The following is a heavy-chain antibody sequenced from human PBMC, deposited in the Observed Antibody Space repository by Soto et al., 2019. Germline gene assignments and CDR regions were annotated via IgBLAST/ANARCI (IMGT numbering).Heavy chain of an antibody. CDR3: ARDREGHYDILTGYSASGGMDV. Sequence: QVQLVESGGGVVQPGRSLRLSCAASGFTFSSYAMHWVRQAPGKGLEWVAVISYDGSNKYYADSVKGRFTISRDNSKNTLYLQMNSLRAEDTAVYYCARDREGHYDILTGYSASGGMDVWGQGTTVTVSS. D-gene: IGHD3-9*01. V-gene: IGHV3-30-3*01. CDR1: GFTFSSYA. J-gene: IGHJ6*02. CDR2: ISYDGSNK.